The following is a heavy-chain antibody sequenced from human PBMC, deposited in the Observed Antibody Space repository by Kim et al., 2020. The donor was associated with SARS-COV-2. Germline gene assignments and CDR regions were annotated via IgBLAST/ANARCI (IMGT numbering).Heavy chain of an antibody. D-gene: IGHD3-10*01. V-gene: IGHV3-48*02. CDR3: ARFIGDGTEGSCYLEY. CDR1: GFIFGSYS. CDR2: IIGSSDAI. J-gene: IGHJ1*01. Sequence: GGSLRLSCVGSGFIFGSYSMNWVRQAPGKGLEWVAYIIGSSDAIYYLDSVKGRFTISRVNAKNSLYLQMNSLRDEDTAVYYCARFIGDGTEGSCYLEY.